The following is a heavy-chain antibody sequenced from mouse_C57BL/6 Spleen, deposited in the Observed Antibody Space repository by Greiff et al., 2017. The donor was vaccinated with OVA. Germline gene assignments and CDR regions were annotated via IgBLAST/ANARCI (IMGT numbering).Heavy chain of an antibody. CDR3: STTMVTTAFDY. CDR2: INPSSGYT. CDR1: GYTFTSYW. V-gene: IGHV1-7*01. D-gene: IGHD2-2*01. J-gene: IGHJ2*01. Sequence: VQLQQSGAELAKPGASVKLSCKASGYTFTSYWMHWVKQRPGQGLEWIGYINPSSGYTKYNQKFKDKATLTADKSSSTAYMQLSSLTYEDSAVYYCSTTMVTTAFDYWGQGTTLTVSS.